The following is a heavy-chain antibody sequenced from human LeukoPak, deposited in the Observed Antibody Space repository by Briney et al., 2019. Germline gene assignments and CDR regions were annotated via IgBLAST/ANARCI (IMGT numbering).Heavy chain of an antibody. V-gene: IGHV1-18*01. CDR1: GYTFTRYG. D-gene: IGHD3-10*01. J-gene: IGHJ5*02. CDR3: ARDSAPSYYYGSGSGWFDP. Sequence: ASVKVSCKASGYTFTRYGISWVRQAPGQGLEWMGWISAYNGNTNYAQKLQGRVTMTTDTSTSTAYMELRSLRSDDTAVYYCARDSAPSYYYGSGSGWFDPWGQGTLVTVSS. CDR2: ISAYNGNT.